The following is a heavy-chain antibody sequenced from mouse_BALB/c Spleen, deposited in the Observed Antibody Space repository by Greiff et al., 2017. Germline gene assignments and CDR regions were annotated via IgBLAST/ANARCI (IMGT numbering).Heavy chain of an antibody. J-gene: IGHJ3*01. Sequence: EVKLVESGGGLVQPGGSMKLSCVASGFTFSNYWMNWVRQSPEKGLEWVAEIRLKSNNYATHYAESVKGRFTISRDDSKSSVYLQMNNLRAEDTGIYYCTSYGNYGAYWGQGTLVTVSA. CDR2: IRLKSNNYAT. D-gene: IGHD2-10*02. CDR1: GFTFSNYW. V-gene: IGHV6-6*02. CDR3: TSYGNYGAY.